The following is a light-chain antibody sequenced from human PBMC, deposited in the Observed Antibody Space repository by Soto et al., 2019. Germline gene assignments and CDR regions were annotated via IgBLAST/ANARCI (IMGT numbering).Light chain of an antibody. CDR2: EVI. V-gene: IGLV2-8*01. Sequence: QSALTQPPSASGSPGQSVTIPCTGTSSDVGDYNFVSWYQQHPGKAPKLIIYEVIKRPSGVPDRFSGSKSGNTASLTVSGLQAEDEADYYCSSYAGNNIVVFGGGTKLTVL. CDR1: SSDVGDYNF. CDR3: SSYAGNNIVV. J-gene: IGLJ2*01.